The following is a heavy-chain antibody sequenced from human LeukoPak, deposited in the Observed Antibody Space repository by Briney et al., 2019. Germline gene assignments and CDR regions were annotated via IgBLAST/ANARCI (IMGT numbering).Heavy chain of an antibody. CDR3: ARRDGSGSYPFDY. D-gene: IGHD3-10*01. CDR1: GGSISSYY. Sequence: SETLSLTCTVSGGSISSYYWSWIRQPPGKGLEWIGYIYYSGSTNYNPSLKSRVTISVDTSKNQFSLKLNSVTAADTAVYYCARRDGSGSYPFDYWGQGTLVTVSS. J-gene: IGHJ4*02. V-gene: IGHV4-59*01. CDR2: IYYSGST.